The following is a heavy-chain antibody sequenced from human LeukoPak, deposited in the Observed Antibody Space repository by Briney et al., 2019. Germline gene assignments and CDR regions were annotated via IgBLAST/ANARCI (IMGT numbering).Heavy chain of an antibody. CDR1: GGSFSGYY. CDR2: INHSGST. V-gene: IGHV4-34*01. CDR3: ARGIPLEAFDI. D-gene: IGHD2-2*02. J-gene: IGHJ3*02. Sequence: SETLSLTCAVYGGSFSGYYWSWTRQPPGKGLEWIGEINHSGSTNYNPSLKSRVTISVDTSKNQFSLKLSSVTAADTAVYYCARGIPLEAFDIWGQGTMVTVSS.